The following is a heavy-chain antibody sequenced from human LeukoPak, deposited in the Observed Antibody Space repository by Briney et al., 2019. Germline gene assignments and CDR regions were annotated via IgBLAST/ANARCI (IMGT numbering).Heavy chain of an antibody. D-gene: IGHD6-19*01. CDR1: GFTFSSYA. Sequence: GGSLRLSCAASGFTFSSYAMHWVRQAPGKGLEWVAVISYDGSNKYYADSVKGRFTISRDNSKNTLYLQMNSLRAEDTAVYYCARGFPGYSSGRSPYYFDYWGQGTPVTVSS. CDR2: ISYDGSNK. J-gene: IGHJ4*02. CDR3: ARGFPGYSSGRSPYYFDY. V-gene: IGHV3-30-3*01.